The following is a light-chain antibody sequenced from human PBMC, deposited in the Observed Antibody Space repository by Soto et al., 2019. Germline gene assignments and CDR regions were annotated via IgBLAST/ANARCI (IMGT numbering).Light chain of an antibody. J-gene: IGKJ3*01. Sequence: DIQMTQSPFSLSASVGDTVTLTCRASQDISNYLNWLQQKPGKAPKLLIYAASTLQTGVPSRFSGSESGTDFTLTISSLQPEDFAIYFCLQSYTFPFTFGPGARGEIK. CDR2: AAS. CDR1: QDISNY. V-gene: IGKV1-39*01. CDR3: LQSYTFPFT.